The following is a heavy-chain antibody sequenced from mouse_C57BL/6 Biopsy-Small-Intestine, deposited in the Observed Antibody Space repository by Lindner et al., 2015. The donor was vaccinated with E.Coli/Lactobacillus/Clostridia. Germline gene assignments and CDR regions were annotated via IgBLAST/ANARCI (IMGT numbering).Heavy chain of an antibody. CDR3: ARSLRDY. CDR1: GYTFTGYW. J-gene: IGHJ4*01. D-gene: IGHD2-12*01. V-gene: IGHV1-9*01. Sequence: VQLQESGAELMEPGASVKLSCKATGYTFTGYWIEWVKQRPGHGLEWIGEILPGSGNSNYKEKFKGKATFTADTPSNTAYMQLSSLTTEDSAIYYCARSLRDYWGQGTSVTVSS. CDR2: ILPGSGNS.